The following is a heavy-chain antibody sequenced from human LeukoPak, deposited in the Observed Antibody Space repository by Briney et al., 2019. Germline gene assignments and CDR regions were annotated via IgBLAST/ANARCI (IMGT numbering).Heavy chain of an antibody. D-gene: IGHD1-26*01. CDR3: AREVGATTFDY. J-gene: IGHJ4*02. CDR1: GGSISSSSYY. Sequence: TSETLSLTCTVSGGSISSSSYYWGWIRQPPGKGLEWIGSIYYSGSTNYNPSLKSRVTISVDTSKNQFSLKLSSVTAADTAVYYCAREVGATTFDYWGQGTLVTVSS. CDR2: IYYSGST. V-gene: IGHV4-39*07.